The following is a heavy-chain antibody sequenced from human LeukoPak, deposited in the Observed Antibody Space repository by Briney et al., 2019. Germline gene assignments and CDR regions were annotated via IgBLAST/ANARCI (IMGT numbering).Heavy chain of an antibody. Sequence: ASVKVSCKASGYTFSNYGISWVRQAPGQGLEWMGWVSGSSGNTNYAQNLQGRVIMTTDTSTTTAHMELRSLRSDDTAVYYCARVQGTRMIVEDYWGQGTLVTVSS. V-gene: IGHV1-18*01. CDR2: VSGSSGNT. J-gene: IGHJ4*02. CDR1: GYTFSNYG. CDR3: ARVQGTRMIVEDY. D-gene: IGHD3-22*01.